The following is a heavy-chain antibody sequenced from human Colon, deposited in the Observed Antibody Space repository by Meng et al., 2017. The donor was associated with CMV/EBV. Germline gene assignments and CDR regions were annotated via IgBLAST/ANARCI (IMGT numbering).Heavy chain of an antibody. Sequence: QVRLGQAGAEVKKPGASVKVSCKASGYTFTGYYMHWVRQAPGQGLEWMGWINPNSGGTNYAQKFQGRVTMTRDTSISTAYMELSRLRSDDTAVYYCARAPYNWNDEGWFDPWGQGTLVTVSS. CDR3: ARAPYNWNDEGWFDP. CDR1: GYTFTGYY. V-gene: IGHV1-2*02. CDR2: INPNSGGT. D-gene: IGHD1-20*01. J-gene: IGHJ5*02.